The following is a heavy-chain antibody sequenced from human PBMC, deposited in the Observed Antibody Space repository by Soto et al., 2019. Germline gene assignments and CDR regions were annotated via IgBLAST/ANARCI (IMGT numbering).Heavy chain of an antibody. CDR1: GGSISSGDYY. Sequence: QVQLQESGPGLVEPSQTLSLICTVSGGSISSGDYYWSWIRKLPGKGLEWIGYIYYSGTTFHNPSLKSRVSISVDTSKNLFSLKLSSMTAADTAVYYCARTSGDYGLSKYFQHWAQGTLVTVSS. CDR2: IYYSGTT. D-gene: IGHD4-17*01. CDR3: ARTSGDYGLSKYFQH. V-gene: IGHV4-31*03. J-gene: IGHJ1*01.